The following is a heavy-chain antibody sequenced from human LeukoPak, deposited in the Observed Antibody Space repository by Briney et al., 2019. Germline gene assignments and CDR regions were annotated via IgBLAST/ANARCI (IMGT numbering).Heavy chain of an antibody. CDR3: AKDWIYYDFWSGYYTPPHNWFDP. V-gene: IGHV3-23*01. J-gene: IGHJ5*02. CDR2: ISGSGGST. D-gene: IGHD3-3*01. Sequence: GGSLRLSCAASGFTFSSYAMSWVRQAPGKGLEWVSAISGSGGSTYYADSVKGRFTISRDNSKNTLYLQMNSLRAEDTAVYYCAKDWIYYDFWSGYYTPPHNWFDPWGQGTLVTVSS. CDR1: GFTFSSYA.